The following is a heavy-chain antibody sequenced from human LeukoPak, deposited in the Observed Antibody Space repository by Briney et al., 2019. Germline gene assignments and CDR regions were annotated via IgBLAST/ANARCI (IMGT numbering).Heavy chain of an antibody. D-gene: IGHD5-12*01. CDR1: GFTLSNYA. V-gene: IGHV3-23*01. Sequence: GGSLRLSCAASGFTLSNYAMTWVRQAPGKRLEWVSAISGSGVKTYYADSAKGRFTISRDNSKNTLYLQMNSLRVEDTAVYYCVKVRVDSGSDPYYFHYWGQGTLVTVSS. CDR3: VKVRVDSGSDPYYFHY. J-gene: IGHJ4*02. CDR2: ISGSGVKT.